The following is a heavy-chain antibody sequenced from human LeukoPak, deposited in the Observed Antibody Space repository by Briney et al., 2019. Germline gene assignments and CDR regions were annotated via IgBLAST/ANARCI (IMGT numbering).Heavy chain of an antibody. CDR2: INHSGST. J-gene: IGHJ3*02. D-gene: IGHD2-15*01. CDR3: ARGPNCSGGSCYYDDAFDI. Sequence: SETLSLTCAVYGGSFSGYYWSWIRQPPGKGLEWIGEINHSGSTNYNPSPKSRVTISVDTSKNQFSLKLSSVTAADTAVYYCARGPNCSGGSCYYDDAFDIWGQGTMVTVSS. V-gene: IGHV4-34*01. CDR1: GGSFSGYY.